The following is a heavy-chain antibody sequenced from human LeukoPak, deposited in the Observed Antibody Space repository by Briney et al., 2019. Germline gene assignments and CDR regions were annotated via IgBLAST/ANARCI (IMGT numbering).Heavy chain of an antibody. V-gene: IGHV3-7*01. CDR2: INQDGREK. CDR1: GFTFSDYN. Sequence: GGSLRLSCAASGFTFSDYNMRWIRQAPGKGLEWVANINQDGREKYYVGSVKGRFTISRDNAESSVYLQMNSLRAEDTALYYCARDKPFGGSGGHFDYWGQGNLVTVSS. D-gene: IGHD3-10*01. CDR3: ARDKPFGGSGGHFDY. J-gene: IGHJ4*02.